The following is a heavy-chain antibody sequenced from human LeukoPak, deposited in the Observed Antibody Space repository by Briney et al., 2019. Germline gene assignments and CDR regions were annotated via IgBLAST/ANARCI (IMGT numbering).Heavy chain of an antibody. CDR1: GFTFSNYG. V-gene: IGHV3-33*01. D-gene: IGHD2-15*01. CDR2: IWHDGSYI. Sequence: GRSLRLSCEASGFTFSNYGMHWVRQTPGKGLEWVAAIWHDGSYIFYADSVKGRFTISRDNSKNTLFLQMDSLRVEDTALYYCAREIVGEGNFDYWGQGTLVTVSS. J-gene: IGHJ4*02. CDR3: AREIVGEGNFDY.